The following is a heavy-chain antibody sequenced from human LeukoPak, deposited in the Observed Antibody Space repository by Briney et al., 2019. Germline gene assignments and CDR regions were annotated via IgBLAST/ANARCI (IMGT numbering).Heavy chain of an antibody. J-gene: IGHJ4*02. Sequence: SETLSLTCTVSDGSFSDYFWSWIRQPPGKGLEWIGYIYYSGATNYNPSLKSRVTISVDTSKNQFSLKLSSVTAADTAVYYCARGVYIAAAQYGFWGQGTLVTVSS. CDR3: ARGVYIAAAQYGF. D-gene: IGHD6-13*01. V-gene: IGHV4-59*01. CDR1: DGSFSDYF. CDR2: IYYSGAT.